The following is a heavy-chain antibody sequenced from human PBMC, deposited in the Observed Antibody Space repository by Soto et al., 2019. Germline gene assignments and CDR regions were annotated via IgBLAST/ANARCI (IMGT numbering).Heavy chain of an antibody. CDR3: ARATGGGYDEFDY. V-gene: IGHV4-39*07. CDR2: FFIGGNT. D-gene: IGHD5-12*01. CDR1: GGSITGGSISSTTYY. J-gene: IGHJ4*02. Sequence: SETLSLTCTVSGGSITGGSISSTTYYWGWMRQPPGKGLEWIASFFIGGNTYYNPSLKSRVTISVDTSKNQFSLKLSSVTAADTAVYYCARATGGGYDEFDYWGQGTLVTVSS.